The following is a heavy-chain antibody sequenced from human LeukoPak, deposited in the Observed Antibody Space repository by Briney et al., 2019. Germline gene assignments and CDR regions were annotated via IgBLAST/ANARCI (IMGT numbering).Heavy chain of an antibody. CDR2: ISSSGSTI. CDR1: GFTFSSYE. Sequence: PGGSLRLSCAASGFTFSSYEMNWVRQAPGKGLEWVSYISSSGSTIYYADSVKGRFTISRDNSKNTLYLQMNSLRAEDTAVYYCAEDIASIAREMGTLWGQGTLVTVSS. CDR3: AEDIASIAREMGTL. D-gene: IGHD5-24*01. V-gene: IGHV3-48*03. J-gene: IGHJ4*02.